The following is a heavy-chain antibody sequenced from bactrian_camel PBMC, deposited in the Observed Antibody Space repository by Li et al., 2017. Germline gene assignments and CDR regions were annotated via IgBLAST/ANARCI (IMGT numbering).Heavy chain of an antibody. Sequence: VQLVESGGGSVLAGESLRLSCSVSGYIFTDYCLGWFRQIPGKEREGVAVFDSDGTTKYADSVKGRFTISGASARNTVSLQMNSLRPEDTGMYYCAASVGACYGRLGFGLDSRDFRHWGQGTQVTVS. V-gene: IGHV3S53*01. CDR2: FDSDGTT. D-gene: IGHD5*01. CDR3: AASVGACYGRLGFGLDSRDFRH. CDR1: GYIFTDYC. J-gene: IGHJ4*01.